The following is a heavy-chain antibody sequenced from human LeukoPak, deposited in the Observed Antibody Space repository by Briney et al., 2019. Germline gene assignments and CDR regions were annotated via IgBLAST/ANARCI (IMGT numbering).Heavy chain of an antibody. CDR2: IIPILGTA. Sequence: SVKVSCKASGGTFSSYAISWVRQAPGQGLEWMGGIIPILGTANYAQKFQGRVTITTDESTSTAYMELSSLRSEDTAVYYCASLYSSGWLSDAFDIWGQGTMVTVSS. CDR3: ASLYSSGWLSDAFDI. CDR1: GGTFSSYA. J-gene: IGHJ3*02. D-gene: IGHD6-19*01. V-gene: IGHV1-69*05.